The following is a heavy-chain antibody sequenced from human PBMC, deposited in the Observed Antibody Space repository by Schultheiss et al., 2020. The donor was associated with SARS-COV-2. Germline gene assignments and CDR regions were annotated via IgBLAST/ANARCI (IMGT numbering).Heavy chain of an antibody. CDR1: GFTFDTYS. Sequence: GGSLRLSCTASGFTFDTYSMNWVRQAPGKGLEWVSSISSSSGYIFYADSVKGRFTSSRDNSKNTLYLQMNSLRAEDTAVYYCARGKVQLFDYWGQGTLVTVSS. CDR3: ARGKVQLFDY. V-gene: IGHV3-21*01. J-gene: IGHJ4*02. D-gene: IGHD1-1*01. CDR2: ISSSSGYI.